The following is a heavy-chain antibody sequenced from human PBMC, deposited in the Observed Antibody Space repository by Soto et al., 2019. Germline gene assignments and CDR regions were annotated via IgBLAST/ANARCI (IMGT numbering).Heavy chain of an antibody. J-gene: IGHJ4*02. CDR2: INPSGGST. D-gene: IGHD5-18*01. CDR3: ARAGYSYDSPGDY. CDR1: GYTFTSYY. V-gene: IGHV1-46*01. Sequence: QVQLVQSGAEVKRPGASVKVSCKASGYTFTSYYMHWVRQAPGQGLEWMGIINPSGGSTSYAQKFKGRVTMTRDTSATTVYMELSSLRSEDTAVYYCARAGYSYDSPGDYWGQGTLVTVSS.